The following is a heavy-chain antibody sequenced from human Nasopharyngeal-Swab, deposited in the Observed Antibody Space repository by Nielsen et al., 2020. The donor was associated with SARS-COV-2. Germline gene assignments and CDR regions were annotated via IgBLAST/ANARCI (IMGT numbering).Heavy chain of an antibody. V-gene: IGHV4-34*01. CDR3: ARAIFGVVIIFNYYYMDV. D-gene: IGHD3-3*01. J-gene: IGHJ6*03. CDR2: INHSGST. Sequence: WIRQPPGKGLEWIGEINHSGSTNYNPSLKSRVTKSVDTSKNQFSLKLSSVTAADTAVYYCARAIFGVVIIFNYYYMDVWGKGTTVTVSS.